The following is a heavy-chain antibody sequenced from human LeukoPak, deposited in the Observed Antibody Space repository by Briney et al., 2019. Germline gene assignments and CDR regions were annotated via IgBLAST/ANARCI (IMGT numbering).Heavy chain of an antibody. V-gene: IGHV3-23*01. J-gene: IGHJ4*02. CDR2: ISDSGGST. Sequence: PGGSLRLSCAASGFSFSSYALSWVRQAPGRGLEWVSPISDSGGSTYYADCVKGRFTISRDNSENTLFLQMSSLRAEDTPTYYCAKHYGAGTYYNYFTYCGQGTPVSVSS. CDR1: GFSFSSYA. D-gene: IGHD3-10*01. CDR3: AKHYGAGTYYNYFTY.